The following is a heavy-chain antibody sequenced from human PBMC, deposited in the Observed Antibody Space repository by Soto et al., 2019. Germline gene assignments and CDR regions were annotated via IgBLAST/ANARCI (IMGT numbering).Heavy chain of an antibody. CDR1: GGSLRDNY. CDR3: ARGGNIVRGLAAPFDY. Sequence: QVQLQQWGAGLLKPSETLSLSCGVSGGSLRDNYWSWIRQAPEKGLEWIGEINHYGTINYNPSLRSRVTRSVDTSTNPVSLKLASVTAADTAVYFCARGGNIVRGLAAPFDYWGRGTLVTVS. J-gene: IGHJ4*02. D-gene: IGHD2-21*01. V-gene: IGHV4-34*01. CDR2: INHYGTI.